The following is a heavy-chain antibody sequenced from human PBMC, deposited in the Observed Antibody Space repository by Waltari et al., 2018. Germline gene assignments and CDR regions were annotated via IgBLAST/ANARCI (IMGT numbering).Heavy chain of an antibody. CDR2: ISGSGGST. J-gene: IGHJ4*02. Sequence: EVQLLESGGGLVQPGGSLRLSCAASGFTFSSYAMSWVRPAPGKGLEWVSAISGSGGSTYYPDSVKGRFTISRDNSKNTLYLQMNSLRAEDTAVYYCAKAGYDSSGYSSQGPYYFDYWGQGTLVTVSS. CDR3: AKAGYDSSGYSSQGPYYFDY. D-gene: IGHD3-22*01. V-gene: IGHV3-23*01. CDR1: GFTFSSYA.